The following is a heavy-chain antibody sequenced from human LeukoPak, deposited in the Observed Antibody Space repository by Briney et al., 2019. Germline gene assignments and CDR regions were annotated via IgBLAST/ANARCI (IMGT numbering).Heavy chain of an antibody. V-gene: IGHV3-23*01. CDR2: IGGSGGNI. CDR3: AKSLSSGWLYYFDY. D-gene: IGHD6-19*01. CDR1: GGTFSSYA. Sequence: ASVKVSCKASGGTFSSYAMSWVRQAPGKGLEWVSVIGGSGGNIHYADSVKGRFTISRDNSKNTVYLQMNSLRDEDTAVYFCAKSLSSGWLYYFDYWGQGTLVTVSS. J-gene: IGHJ4*02.